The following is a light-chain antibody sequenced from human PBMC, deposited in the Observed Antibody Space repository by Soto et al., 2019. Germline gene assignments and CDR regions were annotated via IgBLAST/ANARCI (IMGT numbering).Light chain of an antibody. V-gene: IGLV2-11*01. CDR1: GSDVGGYDF. Sequence: QSALTQPRSVSGSPGQSVTLSCSGSGSDVGGYDFVSWYQQHPGKAPKLIIYDVSKRPSGVPDCYSGSKSGNTASLTISGLQAEDEADYYCCSFAGTYTVVFGGGTKLTVL. CDR3: CSFAGTYTVV. J-gene: IGLJ2*01. CDR2: DVS.